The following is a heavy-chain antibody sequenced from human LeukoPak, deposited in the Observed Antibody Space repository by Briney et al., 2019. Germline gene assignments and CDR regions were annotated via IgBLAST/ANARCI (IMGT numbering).Heavy chain of an antibody. J-gene: IGHJ4*02. D-gene: IGHD4-11*01. V-gene: IGHV1-18*01. CDR2: ISGKT. Sequence: GASVKVSCKASGYTFTNYDINWVRQAPGQGLEWMGWISGKTNYAQKFQGRVTMTTDTSTSTAYMELRSLRSDDTAVYYCARDRWPAVASTNYFEYWGQGTLVTVSS. CDR1: GYTFTNYD. CDR3: ARDRWPAVASTNYFEY.